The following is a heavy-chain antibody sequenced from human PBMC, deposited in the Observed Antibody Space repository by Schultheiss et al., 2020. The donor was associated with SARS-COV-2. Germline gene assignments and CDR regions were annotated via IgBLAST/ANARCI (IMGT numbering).Heavy chain of an antibody. D-gene: IGHD1/OR15-1a*01. J-gene: IGHJ4*02. Sequence: GGSLRLSCAASGITFSDYYMSWIRQAPGKGLVWVSLINSDGSGTYYADSVKGRFTISRDNAKNSLYLQMNSLRAEDTAVYYCAKGELEQFDYWGQGTLVTVSS. CDR2: INSDGSGT. V-gene: IGHV3-11*04. CDR3: AKGELEQFDY. CDR1: GITFSDYY.